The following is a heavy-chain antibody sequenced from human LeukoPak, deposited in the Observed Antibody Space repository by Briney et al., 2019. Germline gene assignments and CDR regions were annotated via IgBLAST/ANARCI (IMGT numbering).Heavy chain of an antibody. D-gene: IGHD3-22*01. CDR1: GGSLSGYY. J-gene: IGHJ4*02. CDR3: ARSNLGSYDQSGYYHY. CDR2: IYISGNT. V-gene: IGHV4-4*07. Sequence: SETLSLTCTVSGGSLSGYYWNWIRQPAGKGLEWIGRIYISGNTWYKPSLQSRVTMSVDTSKNQFSLKISSLTAADTAVYYCARSNLGSYDQSGYYHYWGQGTWVTVSS.